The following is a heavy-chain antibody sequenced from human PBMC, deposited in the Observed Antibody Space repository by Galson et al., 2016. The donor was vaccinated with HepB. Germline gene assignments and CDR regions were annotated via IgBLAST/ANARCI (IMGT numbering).Heavy chain of an antibody. Sequence: SETLSLTCTVSGGSISSRSYYWGWTRQPPGRGLEWIATVFYSASPYYSPSLKSRITISVDTSKNQFSLKLSSVTAADTAVYYCAVVPANMNGHWGQGTLVTVSS. V-gene: IGHV4-39*01. CDR3: AVVPANMNGH. CDR1: GGSISSRSYY. J-gene: IGHJ4*02. D-gene: IGHD2-2*01. CDR2: VFYSASP.